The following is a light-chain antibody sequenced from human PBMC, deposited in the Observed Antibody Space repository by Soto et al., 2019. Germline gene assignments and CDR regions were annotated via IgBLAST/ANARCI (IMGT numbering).Light chain of an antibody. CDR2: AAS. J-gene: IGKJ5*01. CDR3: QQYENLPT. Sequence: DIQMTQSPSSLSASVGDRVTITCRASQGISNYLAWYQQKPGKVPKLLIYAASTLQSGVPSRFSGSGSGTDFTLTINSLQPEDVATYYCQQYENLPTFGQGTRLEIK. CDR1: QGISNY. V-gene: IGKV1-27*01.